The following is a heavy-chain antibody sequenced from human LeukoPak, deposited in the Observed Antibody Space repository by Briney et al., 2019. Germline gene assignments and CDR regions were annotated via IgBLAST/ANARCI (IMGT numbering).Heavy chain of an antibody. Sequence: GGSLRLSCAASGFTFSTYWMHWVRQAPGKGLVWVSRISSDGSRTSYADSVKGRFTISRDNAKNTLYLQMNSLRAEDTAVYYCTRKGSQWDFLVDYWGQGTRVTVSP. CDR2: ISSDGSRT. CDR3: TRKGSQWDFLVDY. V-gene: IGHV3-74*01. J-gene: IGHJ4*02. CDR1: GFTFSTYW. D-gene: IGHD2/OR15-2a*01.